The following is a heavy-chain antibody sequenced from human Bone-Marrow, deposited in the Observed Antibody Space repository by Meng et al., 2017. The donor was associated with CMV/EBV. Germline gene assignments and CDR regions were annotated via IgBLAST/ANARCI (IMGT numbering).Heavy chain of an antibody. CDR3: ARGDDTAITFGDFDI. CDR2: ISAYNGNT. D-gene: IGHD5-18*01. V-gene: IGHV1-18*01. CDR1: GYTFTSYG. J-gene: IGHJ3*02. Sequence: ASVKVSCKASGYTFTSYGISWVRQAPGQGLEWMGWISAYNGNTNYAQKLQGRVTMTTDTSTSTAYMELRSLRSDDTAVYYCARGDDTAITFGDFDIWGQGTMVTVSS.